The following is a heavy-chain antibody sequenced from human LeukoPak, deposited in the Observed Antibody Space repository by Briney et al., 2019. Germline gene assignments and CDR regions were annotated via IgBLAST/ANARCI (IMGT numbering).Heavy chain of an antibody. CDR1: GFSFSTYW. J-gene: IGHJ6*03. CDR2: IDQDGTEK. D-gene: IGHD6-13*01. Sequence: GGSLRLSCAASGFSFSTYWMSWVRQAPGKGLEWVANIDQDGTEKYYVDSVKGRFTVSRDYAKNSLYLQMNSLRAEDTAVYYCARAAIAAARIYYYMDVWGKGTTVTVSS. CDR3: ARAAIAAARIYYYMDV. V-gene: IGHV3-7*01.